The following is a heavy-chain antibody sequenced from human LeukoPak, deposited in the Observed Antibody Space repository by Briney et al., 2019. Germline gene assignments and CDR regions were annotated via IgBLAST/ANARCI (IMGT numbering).Heavy chain of an antibody. CDR3: ARPLPSIAAAGTD. J-gene: IGHJ4*02. CDR2: ISSSSSTI. V-gene: IGHV3-48*01. Sequence: PGRSLRLSCAASGFTFSSYSMNWVRQAPGKGLEWVSYISSSSSTIYYADSVKGRFTISRDNAKNSLYLQMNSLRAEDTAVYYCARPLPSIAAAGTDWGQGTLVTVSS. D-gene: IGHD6-13*01. CDR1: GFTFSSYS.